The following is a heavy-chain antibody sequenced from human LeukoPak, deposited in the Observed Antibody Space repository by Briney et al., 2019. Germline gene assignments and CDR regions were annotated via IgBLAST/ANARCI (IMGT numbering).Heavy chain of an antibody. J-gene: IGHJ3*02. Sequence: GGSLRLSCAASGFTFSNYAMTWVRQAPGKGLEWVSAISGSGGSTYYADSVEGRFTISRDNSKNTLYLQMNSLRAEDTAIYYCEEEGENYAFDIWGQGTMVTVSS. CDR2: ISGSGGST. D-gene: IGHD2-21*01. CDR1: GFTFSNYA. CDR3: EEEGENYAFDI. V-gene: IGHV3-23*01.